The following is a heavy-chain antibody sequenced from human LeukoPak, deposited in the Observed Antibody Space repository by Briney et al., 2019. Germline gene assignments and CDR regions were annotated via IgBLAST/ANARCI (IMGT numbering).Heavy chain of an antibody. CDR1: GYSFTTYW. D-gene: IGHD6-13*01. Sequence: GESLKISCKGSGYSFTTYWIGWVRQMPGKGLEWMGIIYPGDSDTRYSPSFQGQVTISADKSISTAYLQWSSLKASDTAMYYCARLLRNIAAAVYYFDYWGQGTLVTVSS. CDR2: IYPGDSDT. CDR3: ARLLRNIAAAVYYFDY. V-gene: IGHV5-51*01. J-gene: IGHJ4*02.